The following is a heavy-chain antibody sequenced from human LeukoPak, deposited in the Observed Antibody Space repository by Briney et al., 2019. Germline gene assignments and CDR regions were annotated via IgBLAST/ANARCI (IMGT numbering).Heavy chain of an antibody. V-gene: IGHV3-66*01. D-gene: IGHD3-22*01. J-gene: IGHJ4*02. CDR1: GFTVSSNY. CDR2: IYSGGST. Sequence: GGSLRLSCAASGFTVSSNYMSWVRQAPGKGLEWVSVIYSGGSTYYADSVKGRFTISRDNSKNTLYLQMNSLRAEDTAVYYCARRYYGSATYRLPYDYWGQGTLVTVSS. CDR3: ARRYYGSATYRLPYDY.